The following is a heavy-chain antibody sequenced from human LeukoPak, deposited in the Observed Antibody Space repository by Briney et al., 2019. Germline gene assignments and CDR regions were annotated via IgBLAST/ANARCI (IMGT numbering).Heavy chain of an antibody. CDR2: IFHSGST. CDR3: ARDASLQTGAFDV. CDR1: GGSISSYF. V-gene: IGHV4-59*12. Sequence: PSETLSLTCTVSGGSISSYFWTWIRQPPGKGLEWIGEIFHSGSTKYNPSLKSRVTISVDKSKNQFSLNLTSVTAADTAMYYCARDASLQTGAFDVWGQGTMVTVSS. D-gene: IGHD5-24*01. J-gene: IGHJ3*01.